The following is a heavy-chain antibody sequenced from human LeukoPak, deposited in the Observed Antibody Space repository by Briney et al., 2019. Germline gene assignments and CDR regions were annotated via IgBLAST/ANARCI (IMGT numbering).Heavy chain of an antibody. D-gene: IGHD2/OR15-2a*01. V-gene: IGHV4-30-2*01. J-gene: IGHJ4*02. Sequence: SQTLSLTCTVSGCSISSGGYYWSWIRQPPGKGLEWIGYSYHSGSTYYNPSLKSRVTISVDRSKNQFSLKLSSVTAADTAVYYCTRSRTTPDFDNWGQGTLVNVSS. CDR2: SYHSGST. CDR1: GCSISSGGYY. CDR3: TRSRTTPDFDN.